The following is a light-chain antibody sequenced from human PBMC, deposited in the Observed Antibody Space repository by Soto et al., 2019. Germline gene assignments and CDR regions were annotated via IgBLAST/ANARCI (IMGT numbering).Light chain of an antibody. CDR2: EVF. CDR3: SSYTSNTTVV. Sequence: QSALTQPASVSGSPGQSITISCTGSTNDIGRYNYVSWYQQHPAKAPKLLIYEVFNRPSGISNRFSGSKSDNTASLTISGLQAEDEGHYYCSSYTSNTTVVFGGGTKVTVL. J-gene: IGLJ2*01. CDR1: TNDIGRYNY. V-gene: IGLV2-14*01.